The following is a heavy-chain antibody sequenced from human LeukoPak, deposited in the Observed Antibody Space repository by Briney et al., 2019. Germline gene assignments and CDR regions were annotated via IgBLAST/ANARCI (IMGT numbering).Heavy chain of an antibody. CDR2: ISWNSGSI. Sequence: GGSLRLSCAASGFTFDDYAMHWVRQARGKGLEWVSGISWNSGSIGYADSVMGRFTISRDNAKNSLSLQMNSLRAEDTAVYYCAKRAGIVATMYYFDYWGQGTLVTVSS. CDR1: GFTFDDYA. CDR3: AKRAGIVATMYYFDY. J-gene: IGHJ4*02. V-gene: IGHV3-9*01. D-gene: IGHD5-12*01.